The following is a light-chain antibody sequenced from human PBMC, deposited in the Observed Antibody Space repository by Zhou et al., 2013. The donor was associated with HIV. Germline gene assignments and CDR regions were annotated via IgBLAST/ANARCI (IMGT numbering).Light chain of an antibody. CDR2: GAS. CDR3: HQYGSSPIT. CDR1: QSVSSTY. V-gene: IGKV3-20*01. J-gene: IGKJ5*01. Sequence: EIVLTQSPGTLSLSPGERATLSCGASQSVSSTYLAWYQQKPGQAPRLLIYGASSRAIGIPDRISGSGSGTDFTLTFSRLEPEDFAVYYCHQYGSSPITFGQGTRLDIK.